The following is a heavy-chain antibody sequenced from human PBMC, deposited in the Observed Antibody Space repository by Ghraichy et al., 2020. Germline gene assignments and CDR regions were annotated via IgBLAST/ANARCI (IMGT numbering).Heavy chain of an antibody. V-gene: IGHV3-48*02. Sequence: GGSLRLSCAASGFTFSSYSMNWVRQAPGKGLEWVSYISSSSSTIYYADSVKGRFTISRDNAKNSLYLQMNSLRDEDTAVYYCARGRAARPDDNYYGMDVWGQGTTVTVSS. J-gene: IGHJ6*02. CDR3: ARGRAARPDDNYYGMDV. D-gene: IGHD6-6*01. CDR2: ISSSSSTI. CDR1: GFTFSSYS.